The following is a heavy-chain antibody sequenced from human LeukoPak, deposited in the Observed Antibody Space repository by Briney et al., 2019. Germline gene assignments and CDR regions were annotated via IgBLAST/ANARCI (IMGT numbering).Heavy chain of an antibody. D-gene: IGHD6-19*01. Sequence: ASVKVSCKASGYTFTSNYIHWVRQAPGQGLEGMGLVNPSGGSTTYAQMFQGRVTMTRDTSTSTVYLELSSLRSEDTAVYYCAKGGVAGTFDYWGQGTQVTVSS. CDR2: VNPSGGST. V-gene: IGHV1-46*01. CDR3: AKGGVAGTFDY. J-gene: IGHJ4*02. CDR1: GYTFTSNY.